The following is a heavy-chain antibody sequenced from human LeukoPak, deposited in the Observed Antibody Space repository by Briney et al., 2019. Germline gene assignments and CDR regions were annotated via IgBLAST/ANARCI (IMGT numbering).Heavy chain of an antibody. J-gene: IGHJ4*02. CDR3: TRHQDRVLPSFDF. Sequence: SETLSLTCSVSGVSITSSAYYWGWVRQAPGKGLQWIGSMHYSGTIHYNPSLKSRVTISGDTSKNQISLNLNSMTATDTALYFCTRHQDRVLPSFDFWDQGTQVTVSS. CDR2: MHYSGTI. CDR1: GVSITSSAYY. D-gene: IGHD4/OR15-4a*01. V-gene: IGHV4-39*01.